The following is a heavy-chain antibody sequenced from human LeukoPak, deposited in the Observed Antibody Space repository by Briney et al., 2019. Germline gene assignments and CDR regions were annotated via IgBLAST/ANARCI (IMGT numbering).Heavy chain of an antibody. J-gene: IGHJ4*02. CDR2: IRNDGSQE. D-gene: IGHD4-17*01. Sequence: HPGGSLRLSRAASGFTFSSYAMSWVRQAPGKGLEWVAFIRNDGSQEFYADSVKGRFIFSRDNFQETLYLQMNSLKSEDTGFYYCAKDGSGTDYDELGYFDSWGPGTLVTVSS. CDR3: AKDGSGTDYDELGYFDS. V-gene: IGHV3-30*02. CDR1: GFTFSSYA.